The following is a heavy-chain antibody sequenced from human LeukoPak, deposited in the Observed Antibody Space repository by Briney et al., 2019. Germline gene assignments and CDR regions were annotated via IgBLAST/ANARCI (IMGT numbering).Heavy chain of an antibody. CDR1: GYSFTNYW. D-gene: IGHD5-12*01. V-gene: IGHV5-51*01. CDR2: IYPANSDR. Sequence: RGESLKISRKGSGYSFTNYWIGWVRQMPGKGLEWMGIIYPANSDRKHSPSFRGQVTISADKSIITAYLQWRSLKAPDTAMYYCARQANSGYGGIAFDIWGQGTMVTVSS. J-gene: IGHJ3*02. CDR3: ARQANSGYGGIAFDI.